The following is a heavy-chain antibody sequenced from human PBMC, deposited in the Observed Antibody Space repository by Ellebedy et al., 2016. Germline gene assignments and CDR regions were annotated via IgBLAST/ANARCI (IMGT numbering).Heavy chain of an antibody. J-gene: IGHJ6*03. V-gene: IGHV1-2*02. CDR2: INPNSGGT. CDR1: GYTFTSYY. D-gene: IGHD3-22*01. CDR3: AREVTGDSSGYYVYYYYYMDV. Sequence: ASVKVSXKASGYTFTSYYMHWVRQAPGQGLEWMGWINPNSGGTNYAQKFQGRVTMIRDTSISTAYMELSRLRSDDTAVYYCAREVTGDSSGYYVYYYYYMDVWGKGTTVTVSS.